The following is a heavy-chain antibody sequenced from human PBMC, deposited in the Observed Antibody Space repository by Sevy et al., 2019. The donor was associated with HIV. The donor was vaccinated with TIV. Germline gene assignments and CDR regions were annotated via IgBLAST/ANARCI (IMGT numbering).Heavy chain of an antibody. V-gene: IGHV3-30*18. CDR3: AKWSMGGARWLQLGAFDI. CDR2: ISYDGSNK. D-gene: IGHD5-12*01. CDR1: GFSFSYYG. J-gene: IGHJ3*02. Sequence: GGSLRLSCIGSGFSFSYYGIHWVRQSPGKGLEWVAVISYDGSNKYYGDSVKGRFTISRDNSKNTLYLQMNSLRAEDTAVYYCAKWSMGGARWLQLGAFDIWGQGTMVTVSS.